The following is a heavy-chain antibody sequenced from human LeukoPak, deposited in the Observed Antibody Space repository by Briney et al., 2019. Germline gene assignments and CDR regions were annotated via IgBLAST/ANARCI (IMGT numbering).Heavy chain of an antibody. Sequence: PSETLSLTCTVSGGSIGSRSDYWGWVRQPPGKGLEWIASISSSGSTYCNPSLKSRVSISVDSFRNQFSLKLSSVTAADTAVYYCARRRVLPPDVPDRADYYLDVWGKGTAVTVSS. V-gene: IGHV4-39*01. CDR3: ARRRVLPPDVPDRADYYLDV. D-gene: IGHD2-2*01. CDR1: GGSIGSRSDY. J-gene: IGHJ6*03. CDR2: ISSSGST.